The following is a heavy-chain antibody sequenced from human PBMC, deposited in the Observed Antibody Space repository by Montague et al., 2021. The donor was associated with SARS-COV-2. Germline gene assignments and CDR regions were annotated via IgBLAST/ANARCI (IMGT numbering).Heavy chain of an antibody. CDR3: ARDAPGY. V-gene: IGHV4-34*01. D-gene: IGHD1-1*01. J-gene: IGHJ4*02. Sequence: ETLSLTCAVNGGSFSDNHWTWIRQSPGEGQEWIGQINYGGSTKYNPTLKSRVNISIDTSKNQFSLKLTSVTAADTAVYYCARDAPGYWGQGTLVTVSS. CDR2: INYGGST. CDR1: GGSFSDNH.